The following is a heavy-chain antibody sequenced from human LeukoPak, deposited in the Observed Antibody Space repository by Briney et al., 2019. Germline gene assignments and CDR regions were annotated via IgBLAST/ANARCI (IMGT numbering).Heavy chain of an antibody. Sequence: GGSLRLSCAASGFTFSSYGMPWVRQAPDKGLEWVTFISYDGSNKYYADSVKGRFTISRDNSKNTLYLQMNSLRAEDTAVYYCAKDPILYDSSGYYNPYFDYWGQGTLVTVSS. CDR3: AKDPILYDSSGYYNPYFDY. CDR2: ISYDGSNK. V-gene: IGHV3-30*18. CDR1: GFTFSSYG. J-gene: IGHJ4*02. D-gene: IGHD3-22*01.